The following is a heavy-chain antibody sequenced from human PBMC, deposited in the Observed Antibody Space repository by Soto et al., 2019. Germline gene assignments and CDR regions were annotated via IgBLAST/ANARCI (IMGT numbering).Heavy chain of an antibody. D-gene: IGHD3-10*01. CDR2: FDPEDGET. Sequence: QVQLVQSGAEVKKPGASVKVSCKVSGYTLTELSMHWVRQAPGKGLEWMGGFDPEDGETIYAQKFQGRVTMTEDTSTDTAYMELSSLRSEDTAVYYCATSMVRGVIIGVYYYYGMDVWGQGTTVTVSS. CDR1: GYTLTELS. J-gene: IGHJ6*02. CDR3: ATSMVRGVIIGVYYYYGMDV. V-gene: IGHV1-24*01.